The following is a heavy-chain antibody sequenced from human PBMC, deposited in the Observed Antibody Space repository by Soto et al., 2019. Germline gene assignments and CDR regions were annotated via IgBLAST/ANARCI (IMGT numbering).Heavy chain of an antibody. V-gene: IGHV4-4*02. CDR2: IYHSGST. D-gene: IGHD6-13*01. CDR1: GGSISSSNW. CDR3: ARGVAAAKPSFDY. J-gene: IGHJ4*02. Sequence: QVQLQESGPGLVKPSGTLSLTCAVSGGSISSSNWWSWVRQPPGKGLEWIGEIYHSGSTNYNPSLKSRVNSSVTKSKNQFSLKLSSVTAADTAVYYCARGVAAAKPSFDYWGQGTLVTVSS.